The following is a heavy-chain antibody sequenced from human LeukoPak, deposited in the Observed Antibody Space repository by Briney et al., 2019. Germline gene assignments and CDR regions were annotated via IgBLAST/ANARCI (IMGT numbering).Heavy chain of an antibody. CDR1: GFTFSSYG. CDR3: ARDLGGIYYDSSAPFDY. J-gene: IGHJ4*02. CDR2: IWYDGSNK. D-gene: IGHD3-22*01. V-gene: IGHV3-33*01. Sequence: PGGSLRLSCAASGFTFSSYGMHWVRQAPGKGLEWVAVIWYDGSNKYYADSVKGRFTISRDNSKNTLYLQMNSLRAEDTAVYYCARDLGGIYYDSSAPFDYWGQGTLVTVSS.